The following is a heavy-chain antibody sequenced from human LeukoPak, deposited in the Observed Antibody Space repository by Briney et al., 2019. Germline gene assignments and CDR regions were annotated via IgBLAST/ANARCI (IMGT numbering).Heavy chain of an antibody. J-gene: IGHJ1*01. CDR2: INHSGST. Sequence: PSETLSLTCAVCGGSFSGYYWSWIRQPPGKGLEGMGEINHSGSTNYNPSLKSRVTISVDTSKNQFSLKLSSVTAADTAVYYCASDYYCSSTSCRAAEYFQHWGQGTLVTVSS. D-gene: IGHD2-2*01. V-gene: IGHV4-34*01. CDR1: GGSFSGYY. CDR3: ASDYYCSSTSCRAAEYFQH.